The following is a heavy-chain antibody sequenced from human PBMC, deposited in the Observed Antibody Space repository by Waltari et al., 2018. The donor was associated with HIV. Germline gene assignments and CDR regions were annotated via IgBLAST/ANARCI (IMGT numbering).Heavy chain of an antibody. CDR3: ARGHRVAASKRRSVMKTAFRLDP. Sequence: QVQLQQWGAGLLKPPETLSLTCAVYGSSLSGYYWTWIRQSPKKGLEWIGEVDHSGITRHNPALRSRVIISLDTSKQQFSLKWTALTAADTAVDLGARGHRVAASKRRSVMKTAFRLDPWSQGDLITVSS. V-gene: IGHV4-34*02. J-gene: IGHJ5*02. D-gene: IGHD2-21*02. CDR1: GSSLSGYY. CDR2: VDHSGIT.